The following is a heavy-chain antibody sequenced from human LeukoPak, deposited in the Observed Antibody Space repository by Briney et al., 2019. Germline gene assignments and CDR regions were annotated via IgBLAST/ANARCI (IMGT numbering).Heavy chain of an antibody. V-gene: IGHV4-59*11. Sequence: SETLSLTCAVSDDSFSSHYWTWVRQPPGKGLEWIGYISYIGTTNYNPSLKSRVTLSIDTSKNQFSLKLRSVTAADTAVYYCARDLVTVTKGFDIWGQGTMVSVSS. CDR3: ARDLVTVTKGFDI. J-gene: IGHJ3*02. D-gene: IGHD4-17*01. CDR2: ISYIGTT. CDR1: DDSFSSHY.